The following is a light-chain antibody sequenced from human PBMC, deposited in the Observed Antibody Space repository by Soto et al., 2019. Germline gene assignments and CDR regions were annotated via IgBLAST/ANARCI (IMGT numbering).Light chain of an antibody. CDR1: QSVSSN. V-gene: IGKV3-15*01. J-gene: IGKJ4*01. Sequence: ETVMTQSPATLPVSPGERVTLSCRASQSVSSNLAWYQQKRGQAPRLLIYGASTRATDIPARFSGSGSGTEFTLTISSLQSEDFAVYYCQKYNNWPLTFGGGTKVEIK. CDR3: QKYNNWPLT. CDR2: GAS.